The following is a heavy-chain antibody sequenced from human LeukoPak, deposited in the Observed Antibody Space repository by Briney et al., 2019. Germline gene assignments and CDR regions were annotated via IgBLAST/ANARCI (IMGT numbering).Heavy chain of an antibody. CDR2: IYYSGST. J-gene: IGHJ4*02. CDR3: ARAYYDIFTGYYYFDY. D-gene: IGHD3-9*01. V-gene: IGHV4-31*03. CDR1: GGSISSGDYY. Sequence: SETLSLTCTVSGGSISSGDYYWSWVRQHPGKGLEWIGYIYYSGSTYYNPSLKSRLILSVDTSKNQFSLKLSSVTAAETAVYYCARAYYDIFTGYYYFDYWGQGTLVTVSS.